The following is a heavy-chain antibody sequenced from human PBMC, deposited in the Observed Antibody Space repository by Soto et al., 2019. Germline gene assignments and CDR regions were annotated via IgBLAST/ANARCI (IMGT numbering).Heavy chain of an antibody. D-gene: IGHD2-15*01. J-gene: IGHJ6*03. CDR3: ARGYSGDYYYYYMDV. Sequence: QVQLVQSGAEVKKPGSSVKASCKASGGTFSGYTISWVRQAPGQGLEWMGRIIPIFGIVNYAQNFQGRVTITADKSTSTAYMELSSLRSEDTAVYYCARGYSGDYYYYYMDVWGKGTTVTVSS. V-gene: IGHV1-69*02. CDR1: GGTFSGYT. CDR2: IIPIFGIV.